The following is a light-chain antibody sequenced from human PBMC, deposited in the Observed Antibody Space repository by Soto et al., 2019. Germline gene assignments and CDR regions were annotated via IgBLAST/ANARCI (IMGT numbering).Light chain of an antibody. V-gene: IGLV2-11*01. CDR3: CSYAGSYV. CDR1: SSDVGGYNY. CDR2: DVS. J-gene: IGLJ1*01. Sequence: QSALTQPRSVSGSPGQSVTSSCTGTSSDVGGYNYVSWYQQHPGKAPKLVIYDVSKRPSGVPDRFSGSKSGNTASLTISGLQAEDEADYYCCSYAGSYVFGTGTKLTVL.